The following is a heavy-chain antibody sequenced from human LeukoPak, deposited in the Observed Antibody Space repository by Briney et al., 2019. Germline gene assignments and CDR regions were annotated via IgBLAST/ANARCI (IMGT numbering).Heavy chain of an antibody. CDR2: IYYSGST. D-gene: IGHD1-26*01. CDR1: GGSISSGGYY. CDR3: ARDRGGYYYFDN. Sequence: SETLSLTCTVSGGSISSGGYYWSWIRQHPGKGLEWIGYIYYSGSTYYNPSLKSRVTISVDTSKNQFSLKLSSVTAADTAVYFCARDRGGYYYFDNWGQGTLVTVSS. V-gene: IGHV4-31*03. J-gene: IGHJ4*02.